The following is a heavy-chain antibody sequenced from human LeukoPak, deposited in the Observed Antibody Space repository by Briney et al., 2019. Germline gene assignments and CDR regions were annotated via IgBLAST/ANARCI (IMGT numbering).Heavy chain of an antibody. CDR2: MNPNSGNT. CDR1: GYTFTSYD. D-gene: IGHD3-22*01. Sequence: ASVKVSCKASGYTFTSYDINWVRQATGQGLEWMGWMNPNSGNTGYAQKFQGRVTITRNTSISTAYMELSRLRSDDTAVYYCASTYYYDSSGYPHGAFDIWGQGTMVTVSS. CDR3: ASTYYYDSSGYPHGAFDI. V-gene: IGHV1-8*03. J-gene: IGHJ3*02.